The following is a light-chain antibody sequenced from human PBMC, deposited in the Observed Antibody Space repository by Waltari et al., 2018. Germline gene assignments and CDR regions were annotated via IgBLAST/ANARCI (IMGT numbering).Light chain of an antibody. CDR1: RIDVGSYNL. CDR2: EGS. CDR3: CSYAGSSTWV. J-gene: IGLJ3*02. V-gene: IGLV2-23*01. Sequence: QSALTQPASVSGSPGPSITISCTGTRIDVGSYNLFSWYQQHPGKAPQLMSYEGSKRPSGVSNRFSGSKSGNTASLTISGLKAEDEADYYCCSYAGSSTWVFGGGTKLTVL.